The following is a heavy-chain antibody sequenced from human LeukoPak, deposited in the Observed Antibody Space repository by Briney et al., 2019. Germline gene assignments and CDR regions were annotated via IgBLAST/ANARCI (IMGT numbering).Heavy chain of an antibody. CDR2: ISGSGGST. J-gene: IGHJ4*02. CDR3: QSSSWYGRAYYFDY. D-gene: IGHD6-13*01. Sequence: GGSLRLSCAASGFTFSSYAMSWVRQAPGKGLEWVSAISGSGGSTYYADSVKGRFTISRDNSKNTLYLQMDSLRAEDTAVYYCQSSSWYGRAYYFDYWGQGTLVTVSS. V-gene: IGHV3-23*01. CDR1: GFTFSSYA.